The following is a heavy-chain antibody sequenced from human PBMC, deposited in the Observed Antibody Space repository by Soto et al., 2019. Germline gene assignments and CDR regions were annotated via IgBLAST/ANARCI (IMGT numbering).Heavy chain of an antibody. V-gene: IGHV4-38-2*01. CDR1: GYSISSGYY. CDR2: IYHSGST. D-gene: IGHD5-18*01. Sequence: SETLSLTCAVSGYSISSGYYWGWIRQPPGKGLEWIGSIYHSGSTYYNPSLKSRVTISVDTSKNQFSLKLSSVTAADTAVYYCARIPRYSFPTSDDLDSWGQGTLVTVSS. J-gene: IGHJ4*02. CDR3: ARIPRYSFPTSDDLDS.